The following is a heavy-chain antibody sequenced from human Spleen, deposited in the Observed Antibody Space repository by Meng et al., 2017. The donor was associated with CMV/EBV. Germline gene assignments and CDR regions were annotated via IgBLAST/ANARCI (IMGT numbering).Heavy chain of an antibody. CDR2: INPGAGST. Sequence: ASVKVSCKASGGTFSSYAISWVRQAPGQGLEWMGVINPGAGSTNYAQKFQGRVTMTRDTSTSTVYMQLNSLRSEDAAVFYCARGQTGATPFDYWGQGTLVTVSS. CDR3: ARGQTGATPFDY. D-gene: IGHD1-26*01. J-gene: IGHJ4*02. CDR1: GGTFSSYA. V-gene: IGHV1-46*01.